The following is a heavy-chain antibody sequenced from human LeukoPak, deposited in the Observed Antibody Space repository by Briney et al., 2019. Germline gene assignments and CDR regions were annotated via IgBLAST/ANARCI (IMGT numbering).Heavy chain of an antibody. Sequence: GGSLRLSCAASGFTFSSYAMSWVRQAPGKGLEWVSAFSGSGGSTYYADSVKGRFTISRGNSKSTLFLQMNSLRAEDTAVYYCASHTNSWYFFDYWGQGTLVTVSS. CDR1: GFTFSSYA. D-gene: IGHD6-13*01. CDR2: FSGSGGST. CDR3: ASHTNSWYFFDY. V-gene: IGHV3-23*01. J-gene: IGHJ4*02.